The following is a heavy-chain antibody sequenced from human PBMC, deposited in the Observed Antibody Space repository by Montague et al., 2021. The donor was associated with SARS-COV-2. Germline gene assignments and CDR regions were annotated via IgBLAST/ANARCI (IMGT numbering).Heavy chain of an antibody. V-gene: IGHV5-51*01. J-gene: IGHJ5*02. CDR2: IYPGDSDT. CDR1: GYSFTSYW. CDR3: TRLSYSTSSYTNYFDP. D-gene: IGHD6-6*01. Sequence: QSGAEVKKPGESLKISCKGSGYSFTSYWIGWVRQMPGKGLEWMGIIYPGDSDTTYSPSFQDHVIISADTSISTAYLLWTNLKASDTAMYYCTRLSYSTSSYTNYFDPWGQGTLVTVSS.